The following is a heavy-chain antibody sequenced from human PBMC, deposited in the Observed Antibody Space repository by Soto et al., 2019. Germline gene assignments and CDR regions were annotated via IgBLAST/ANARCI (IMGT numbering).Heavy chain of an antibody. Sequence: QVKLVQSGAEVKKPASSVKVSCKASVGTFSSYAISWGRQAPGQGLEWMGGIIPIFGTANYAQQFQGRVTITADESTSTAYMELSSLRSEDTDVYYCARDSAAAGHCDYWAQGPLVTLSS. CDR1: VGTFSSYA. D-gene: IGHD6-13*01. J-gene: IGHJ4*02. CDR2: IIPIFGTA. CDR3: ARDSAAAGHCDY. V-gene: IGHV1-69*01.